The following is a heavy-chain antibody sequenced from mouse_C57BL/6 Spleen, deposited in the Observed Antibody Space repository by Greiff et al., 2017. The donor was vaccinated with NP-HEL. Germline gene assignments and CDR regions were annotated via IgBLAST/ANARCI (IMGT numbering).Heavy chain of an antibody. V-gene: IGHV1-54*01. D-gene: IGHD2-4*01. J-gene: IGHJ4*01. Sequence: QVQLQQSGAELVRPGTSVKVSCKASGYAFTNYLIEWVKQRPGQGLEWIGVINPGSGGTNYNEKFKGKATLTADKSSSTAYMQLSSLTSEDSAVYFCARDDYDEDYDAMDYWNQGTSVTVSS. CDR1: GYAFTNYL. CDR3: ARDDYDEDYDAMDY. CDR2: INPGSGGT.